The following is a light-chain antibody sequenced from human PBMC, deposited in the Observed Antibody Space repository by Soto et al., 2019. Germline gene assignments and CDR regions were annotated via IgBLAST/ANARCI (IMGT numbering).Light chain of an antibody. Sequence: EIVLTQYPANRSLSPGERATLSCRASQSVSSYLAWYQQKPGQAPRLLIYDASSRATGIPDRFSGSGSGTDFTLTISRLENEDFAVYYCQQYGSSPRTFGQGTKVDIK. J-gene: IGKJ1*01. CDR2: DAS. CDR1: QSVSSY. V-gene: IGKV3-20*01. CDR3: QQYGSSPRT.